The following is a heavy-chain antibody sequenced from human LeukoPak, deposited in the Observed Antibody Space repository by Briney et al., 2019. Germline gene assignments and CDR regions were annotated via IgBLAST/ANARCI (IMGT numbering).Heavy chain of an antibody. Sequence: ASVKVSCKASGYTFTSYGISWVRQAPGQGLEWMGWISAYNGNTNYAQKLQGRVTITADKSTSTAYMELSSLRSEDTAVYYCARGSGDIVATDPVDYWGQGTLVTVSS. CDR1: GYTFTSYG. V-gene: IGHV1-18*01. J-gene: IGHJ4*02. D-gene: IGHD5-12*01. CDR3: ARGSGDIVATDPVDY. CDR2: ISAYNGNT.